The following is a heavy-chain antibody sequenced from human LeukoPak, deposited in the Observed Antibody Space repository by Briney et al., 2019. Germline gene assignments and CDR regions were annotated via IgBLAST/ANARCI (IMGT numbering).Heavy chain of an antibody. V-gene: IGHV3-7*03. CDR2: VNRDGNEK. CDR1: GFTFNKYW. CDR3: VRDDGNRTGSTYYDAFDI. Sequence: PGGSLRLSCVASGFTFNKYWMIWVRQAPGKGLEWVANVNRDGNEKHYVDSVEGRLAISRDNAKNSLYLQMNSLRNEDTAVYYCVRDDGNRTGSTYYDAFDIWGQGTLVTVSS. J-gene: IGHJ3*02. D-gene: IGHD2/OR15-2a*01.